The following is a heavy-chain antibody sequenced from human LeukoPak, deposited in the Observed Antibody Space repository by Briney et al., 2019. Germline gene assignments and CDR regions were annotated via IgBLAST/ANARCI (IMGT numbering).Heavy chain of an antibody. CDR3: ARANTDMVFLFDY. CDR2: MYSGGNT. J-gene: IGHJ4*02. D-gene: IGHD5-18*01. Sequence: PGGSLRLSCAASEFTVNTVYMNWVRQAPGKGLEWVSIMYSGGNTYYSDSVKGRFTISRDTSRNTVYLQMNGLRAEDTAVYYCARANTDMVFLFDYWGQGTLVTVSS. V-gene: IGHV3-66*01. CDR1: EFTVNTVY.